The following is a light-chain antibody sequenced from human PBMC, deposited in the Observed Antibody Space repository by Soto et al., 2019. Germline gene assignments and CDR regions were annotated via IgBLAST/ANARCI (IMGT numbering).Light chain of an antibody. J-gene: IGKJ1*01. Sequence: EIVLTQSPATLSLSPGERATLSCRASQSVSSYLAWYQQKPGQAPRLLIYDASSRATGIPARFSGSGSGTEFTRTISSLEPEDFAVYYCQQRSNWPVTFGQGTRVDIK. CDR1: QSVSSY. CDR2: DAS. CDR3: QQRSNWPVT. V-gene: IGKV3-11*01.